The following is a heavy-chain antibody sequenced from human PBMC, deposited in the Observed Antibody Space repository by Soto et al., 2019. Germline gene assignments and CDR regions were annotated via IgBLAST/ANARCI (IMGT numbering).Heavy chain of an antibody. V-gene: IGHV3-15*07. CDR2: IKSKTDGGTT. J-gene: IGHJ5*02. CDR3: TTDHLITMIVVVITS. Sequence: PGGSLRLSCAASGFTFSNAWMNWVRQAPGKGLEWVGRIKSKTDGGTTDYAAPVKGRFTISRDDSKNTLYLQMNSLKTEDTAVYYCTTDHLITMIVVVITSWGQGTLVTVSS. CDR1: GFTFSNAW. D-gene: IGHD3-22*01.